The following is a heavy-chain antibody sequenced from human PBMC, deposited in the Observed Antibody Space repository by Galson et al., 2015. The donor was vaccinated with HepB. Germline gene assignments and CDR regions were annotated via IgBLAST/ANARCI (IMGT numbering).Heavy chain of an antibody. J-gene: IGHJ6*02. D-gene: IGHD5-18*01. Sequence: SLRLSCAASGFTFSTYSMDWVRQAPGKGLEWVSSISSSSSYIYYADSVKGRFTISRDNAKNSLYLQMNSLRAEVTAVYYCARDLRRPRDTWIQLWVLYGVDVWGQGTTVTVSS. CDR1: GFTFSTYS. CDR3: ARDLRRPRDTWIQLWVLYGVDV. CDR2: ISSSSSYI. V-gene: IGHV3-21*01.